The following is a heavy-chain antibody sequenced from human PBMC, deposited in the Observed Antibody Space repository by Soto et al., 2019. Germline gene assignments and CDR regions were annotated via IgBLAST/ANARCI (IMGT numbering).Heavy chain of an antibody. CDR3: ARPALLVTTFDY. V-gene: IGHV3-33*01. CDR2: IWHDGTNK. Sequence: QEQLVESGGGVVQPGRSLRLSCAASGFTFSDYAMHWVRQAPGKGLEWVAVIWHDGTNKYYADCVKGRFTISRDNSKNTLSLQMNSLRADDTAVYYCARPALLVTTFDYWGQGALVTVSS. CDR1: GFTFSDYA. D-gene: IGHD4-17*01. J-gene: IGHJ4*02.